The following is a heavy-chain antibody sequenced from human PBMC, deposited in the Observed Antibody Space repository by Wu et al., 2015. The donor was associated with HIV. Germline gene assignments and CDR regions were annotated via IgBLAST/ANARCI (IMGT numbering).Heavy chain of an antibody. CDR2: IDPEDGET. Sequence: EVQVVQSGAEVKRPGATVKISCKVSGLTFKDHYMHWVKQVPGKGLEWMGFIDPEDGETVYVERFQGRVTMTADTSTDTAYMYVRSLRSDDTAIYFCLRDQQWPPEDYHYYGFDVWGQGTTITVSS. J-gene: IGHJ6*02. D-gene: IGHD6-19*01. CDR3: LRDQQWPPEDYHYYGFDV. V-gene: IGHV1-69-2*01. CDR1: GLTFKDHY.